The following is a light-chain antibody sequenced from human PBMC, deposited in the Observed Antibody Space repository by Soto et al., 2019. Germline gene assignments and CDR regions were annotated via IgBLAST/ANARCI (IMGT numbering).Light chain of an antibody. CDR2: KAS. V-gene: IGKV1-5*03. Sequence: SQSPSTLSGSVGDRATITCRANQSISNWLAWYQKKPGKVPKLLIYKASNLDYGVPSRFSGSGSGTEFTLTISSLQPDDFATYYCQHYNSYSEAFGQGTKVHIK. CDR1: QSISNW. CDR3: QHYNSYSEA. J-gene: IGKJ1*01.